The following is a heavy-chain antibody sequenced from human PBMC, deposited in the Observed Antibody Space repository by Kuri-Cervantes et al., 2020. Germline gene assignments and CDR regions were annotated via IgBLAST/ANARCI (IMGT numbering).Heavy chain of an antibody. CDR2: INHSGST. CDR1: GGSFSGYY. V-gene: IGHV4-34*01. D-gene: IGHD6-19*01. CDR3: ARDLVSSGCRYFDY. J-gene: IGHJ4*02. Sequence: GSLRLSCAVYGGSFSGYYWSWIRQPPGKGLEWIGEINHSGSTNYNPSLKSRVTISVDTSKNQFSLKLSSVTAADTAVYYCARDLVSSGCRYFDYWGQGTLVTVSS.